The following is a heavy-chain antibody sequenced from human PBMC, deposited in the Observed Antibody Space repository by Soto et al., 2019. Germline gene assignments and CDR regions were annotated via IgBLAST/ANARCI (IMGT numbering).Heavy chain of an antibody. J-gene: IGHJ4*02. CDR3: AREGHVKQAVGFDY. CDR2: ISAYNGNT. D-gene: IGHD3-10*01. V-gene: IGHV1-18*01. Sequence: ASVKVSCKASGYTFTSYGISWVRQAPGQGLEWMGWISAYNGNTNYAQKLQGWVTMTTDTSTSTAYMELSRLRSDDTAVYYCAREGHVKQAVGFDYWGQGTLVTVSS. CDR1: GYTFTSYG.